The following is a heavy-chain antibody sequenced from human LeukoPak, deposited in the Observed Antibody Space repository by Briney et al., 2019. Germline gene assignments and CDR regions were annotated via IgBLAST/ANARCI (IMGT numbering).Heavy chain of an antibody. Sequence: SETLSLTCTVSGYSISSGYYWGWIRPPPGKGLEWIGNIFYSGSTYYSPSLKSRVTMSVDTSKNQLSLKLTSVTAADTAVYYCARELITKADAFDIWGQGTMVTVSS. CDR1: GYSISSGYY. CDR3: ARELITKADAFDI. J-gene: IGHJ3*02. V-gene: IGHV4-38-2*02. CDR2: IFYSGST. D-gene: IGHD1-20*01.